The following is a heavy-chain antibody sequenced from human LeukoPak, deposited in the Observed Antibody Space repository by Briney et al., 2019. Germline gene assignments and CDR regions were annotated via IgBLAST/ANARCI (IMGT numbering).Heavy chain of an antibody. V-gene: IGHV4-59*08. CDR2: IYYTGST. J-gene: IGHJ4*02. D-gene: IGHD4-23*01. Sequence: SETLSLTCTVSGGSISSYYWSWIRQPPGKGLQWIGYIYYTGSTDYNPSLKSRVTISVDTSKNQFSLKLSSVTAADTAVYFCARRGPGGPFDYWGQGTLVTVSS. CDR1: GGSISSYY. CDR3: ARRGPGGPFDY.